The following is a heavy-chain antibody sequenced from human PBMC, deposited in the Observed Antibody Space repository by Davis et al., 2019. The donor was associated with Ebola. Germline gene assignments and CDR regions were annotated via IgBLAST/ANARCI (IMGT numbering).Heavy chain of an antibody. V-gene: IGHV4-61*01. CDR3: ARGHRGRAYYYYYMDV. D-gene: IGHD1-14*01. CDR1: GSSVRSDISF. CDR2: IYYTGNT. J-gene: IGHJ6*03. Sequence: PGGSLRLSCNVSGSSVRSDISFWSWIRQPPGKGLEWVGYIYYTGNTKYNPSLKSRVTMSVDTSKNQFSLKLSSVTAADTAVYYCARGHRGRAYYYYYMDVWGKGTTVTVSS.